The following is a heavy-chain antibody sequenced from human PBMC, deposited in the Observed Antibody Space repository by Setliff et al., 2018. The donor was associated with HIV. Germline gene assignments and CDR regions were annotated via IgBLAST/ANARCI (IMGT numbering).Heavy chain of an antibody. CDR2: SGPDGSDT. CDR1: GFAFSTYA. V-gene: IGHV3-74*01. Sequence: GGSLRLSCAASGFAFSTYAMHWVRQAPGKGLVWVSRSGPDGSDTNYADFVKGRFSIPRDNPKNTVYLQMNSLRPEDTALYYCAKIPHTGDSAFDVWGQGTMVTVSS. CDR3: AKIPHTGDSAFDV. J-gene: IGHJ3*01. D-gene: IGHD7-27*01.